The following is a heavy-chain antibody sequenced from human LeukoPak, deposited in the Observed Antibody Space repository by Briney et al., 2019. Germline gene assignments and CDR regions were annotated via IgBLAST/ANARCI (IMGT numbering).Heavy chain of an antibody. V-gene: IGHV3-33*06. Sequence: GGSLRLSCAASGFTVSDNYMTWVRQAPGKGLEWVAVIWYDGSNKYYADSVKGRFTISRDNSKNTLYLQMNSLRAEDTAVYYCAKANVVAAMADWFDPWGQGTLVTVSS. CDR2: IWYDGSNK. CDR1: GFTVSDNY. D-gene: IGHD2-15*01. CDR3: AKANVVAAMADWFDP. J-gene: IGHJ5*02.